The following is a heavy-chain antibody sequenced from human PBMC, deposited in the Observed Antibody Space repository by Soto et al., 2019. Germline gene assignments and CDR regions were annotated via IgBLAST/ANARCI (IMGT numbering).Heavy chain of an antibody. V-gene: IGHV3-30-3*01. D-gene: IGHD6-19*01. J-gene: IGHJ3*02. Sequence: QVQRVESGGGVVQPGRSLRLSCAASGFTFSSYARHWVRQAPGKGLEWVAVISYDGSNKYYADSVKGRFTISRDNSKNTLYLQMNSLRAEDKAVYYCARDFPPHSSCWSLEAFDIWGQRTMVTVSS. CDR2: ISYDGSNK. CDR3: ARDFPPHSSCWSLEAFDI. CDR1: GFTFSSYA.